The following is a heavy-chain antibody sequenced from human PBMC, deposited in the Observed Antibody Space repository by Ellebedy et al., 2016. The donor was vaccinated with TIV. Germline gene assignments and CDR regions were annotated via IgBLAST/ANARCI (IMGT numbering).Heavy chain of an antibody. D-gene: IGHD6-13*01. J-gene: IGHJ4*02. CDR1: GGSFSGYY. Sequence: SETLSLXCAVYGGSFSGYYWSWIRQPPGKGLEWIGEINHSGSTNYNPSLKSRVTISVDTSKNQFSLKLSSVTAADTAVYYCAREGGRIAAADYWGQGTLVTVSS. CDR3: AREGGRIAAADY. V-gene: IGHV4-34*01. CDR2: INHSGST.